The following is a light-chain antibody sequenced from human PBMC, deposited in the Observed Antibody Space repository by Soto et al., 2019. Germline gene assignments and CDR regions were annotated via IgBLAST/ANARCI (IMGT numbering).Light chain of an antibody. J-gene: IGKJ4*01. CDR2: AAS. CDR1: LPISNY. V-gene: IGKV1-27*01. CDR3: QKYNSAPRT. Sequence: IQMTPSPSSLSDSVGHRVTITCQISLPISNYLAWYQQKPGKIPNLLSYAASTLQAGVPSRFIGSGSGTDFTLTISSLQPEDVAAYYCQKYNSAPRTFGGGTKVDIK.